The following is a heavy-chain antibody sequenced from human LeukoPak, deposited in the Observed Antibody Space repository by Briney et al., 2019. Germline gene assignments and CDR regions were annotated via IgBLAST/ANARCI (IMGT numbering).Heavy chain of an antibody. V-gene: IGHV4-34*01. CDR1: GGSFSGYY. D-gene: IGHD6-25*01. Sequence: KPSETLSLTCAVYGGSFSGYYWSWIRQPPGKGLEWIGEINHSGSTNYNPSLKRRVTISVDTSKNQFSLKLSSVTAADTAVYYCARERHLDYWGQGTLVTVSS. CDR2: INHSGST. J-gene: IGHJ4*02. CDR3: ARERHLDY.